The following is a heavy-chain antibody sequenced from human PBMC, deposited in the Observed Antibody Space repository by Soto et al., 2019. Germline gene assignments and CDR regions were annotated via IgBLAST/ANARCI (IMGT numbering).Heavy chain of an antibody. CDR3: ARGGMYSYGNNWFDP. D-gene: IGHD5-18*01. J-gene: IGHJ5*02. CDR2: IYYSGST. CDR1: GGSISIGDYY. V-gene: IGHV4-30-4*01. Sequence: TLSLTCTVSGGSISIGDYYWSWIRQPPGKGLEWIGYIYYSGSTYYNPSLKSRVTISVDTSKNQFSLKLSSVTAADTAVYYCARGGMYSYGNNWFDPWGQGTLVTVSP.